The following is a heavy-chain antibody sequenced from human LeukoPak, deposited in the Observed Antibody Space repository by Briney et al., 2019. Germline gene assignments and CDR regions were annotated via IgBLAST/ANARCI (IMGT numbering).Heavy chain of an antibody. CDR3: ARDNRIVVVSAAHFDY. Sequence: GGSLRLSCAASGFTFSSYAMSWVRQAPGKGLEWVASISSTSSYIYYADSVKGRFTISRDNAKNSLYLQMNSLRVDDTAVYYCARDNRIVVVSAAHFDYWGQGTLVTVSS. V-gene: IGHV3-21*01. CDR2: ISSTSSYI. CDR1: GFTFSSYA. J-gene: IGHJ4*02. D-gene: IGHD2-2*01.